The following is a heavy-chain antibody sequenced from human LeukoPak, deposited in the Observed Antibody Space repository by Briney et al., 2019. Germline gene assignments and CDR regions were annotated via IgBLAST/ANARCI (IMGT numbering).Heavy chain of an antibody. D-gene: IGHD1-26*01. Sequence: KPSETLSLTCTVSGGSISTSTYYWGWTRQPPGKGLEWIGSISYSGSTYNNPSLKSRVTISVDTSKNQFSLKLSSVTAPDTAVYYCARRVYSGSYNWYFDLWGRGTLVTVSS. V-gene: IGHV4-39*01. CDR3: ARRVYSGSYNWYFDL. CDR1: GGSISTSTYY. CDR2: ISYSGST. J-gene: IGHJ2*01.